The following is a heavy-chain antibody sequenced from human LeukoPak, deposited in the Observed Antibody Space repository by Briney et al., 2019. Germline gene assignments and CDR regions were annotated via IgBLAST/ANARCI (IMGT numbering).Heavy chain of an antibody. J-gene: IGHJ3*02. CDR1: GIIVSNNY. CDR3: ARSGLLYGLDAFDI. V-gene: IGHV3-66*01. Sequence: GGSLRLSCAASGIIVSNNYMSWVRQAPGKGLEWVSVIYSGGSTYYADSVKGRFTISRDNSKNTLYLQMNSLRAEDTAVYYCARSGLLYGLDAFDIWGQGTMVTVSS. CDR2: IYSGGST. D-gene: IGHD3-10*01.